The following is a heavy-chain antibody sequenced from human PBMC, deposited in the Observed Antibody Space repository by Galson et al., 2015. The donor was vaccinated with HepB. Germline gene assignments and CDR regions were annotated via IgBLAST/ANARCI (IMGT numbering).Heavy chain of an antibody. CDR3: ANENGTSGTEYLQH. Sequence: SLRLSCAASGFTFSANAMTWVRQAPRKGLEWVASIRGSGGSTYYADSVKGRFTISRDSSKNTVYLQMSRLRVEDTAIYFCANENGTSGTEYLQHWGQGIRVTVSS. V-gene: IGHV3-23*01. J-gene: IGHJ1*01. CDR2: IRGSGGST. CDR1: GFTFSANA. D-gene: IGHD1-26*01.